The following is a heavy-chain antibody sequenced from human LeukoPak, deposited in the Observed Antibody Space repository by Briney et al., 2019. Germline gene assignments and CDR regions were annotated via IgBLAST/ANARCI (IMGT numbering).Heavy chain of an antibody. Sequence: SETLSLTCAVYGGSFRGYYWSWIRQPPRKGLEWIGEINHSGSTNYNPSLKSRVTISVDTSKNQFSLKLSSVTAADTAVYYCARIGGETSGGFDYWGQGTLVTASS. J-gene: IGHJ4*02. CDR3: ARIGGETSGGFDY. CDR1: GGSFRGYY. CDR2: INHSGST. V-gene: IGHV4-34*01. D-gene: IGHD3-10*01.